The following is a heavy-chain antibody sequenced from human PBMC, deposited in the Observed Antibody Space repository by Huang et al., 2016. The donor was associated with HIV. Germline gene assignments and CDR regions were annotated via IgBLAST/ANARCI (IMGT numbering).Heavy chain of an antibody. D-gene: IGHD1-7*01. J-gene: IGHJ6*02. CDR3: ATKTAAMDI. CDR2: IKQDESEK. V-gene: IGHV3-7*01. CDR1: TFRFGAYW. Sequence: LVESGGRLVQPGGSIRLSCVGSTFRFGAYWMSWVRQSPGKGLEWVANIKQDESEKYYVDSVKGRFNISRDNAKKVLFLEMNNVRVEDTATYYCATKTAAMDIWGQGTTVTVS.